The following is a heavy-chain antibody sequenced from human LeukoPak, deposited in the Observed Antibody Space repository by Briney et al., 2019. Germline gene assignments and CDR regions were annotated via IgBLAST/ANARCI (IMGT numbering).Heavy chain of an antibody. V-gene: IGHV1-69*13. CDR1: GGTFSSYA. D-gene: IGHD3-22*01. Sequence: SVKVSCKVSGGTFSSYAISWVRQAPGQGLEWMGGIIPIFGTANYAQKFQGRVTITADESTSTAYMELSSLRSEDTAVYYCAGEYDSSGYHFDYWGQGTLVTVSS. J-gene: IGHJ4*02. CDR2: IIPIFGTA. CDR3: AGEYDSSGYHFDY.